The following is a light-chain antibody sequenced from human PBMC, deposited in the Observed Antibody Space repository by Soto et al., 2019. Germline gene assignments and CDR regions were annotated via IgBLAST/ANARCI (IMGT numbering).Light chain of an antibody. J-gene: IGLJ2*01. Sequence: QSVLTQPPSASGTPGQRVSVSCSGSSSNIGSYEVNWYQQLPGTAPKLLIYTNNQRTSGVPDRFSGSKSGTSASLAISGLQSEDEADYFCAAWDDSLNGPVFGGGTKRTVL. CDR3: AAWDDSLNGPV. CDR1: SSNIGSYE. V-gene: IGLV1-44*01. CDR2: TNN.